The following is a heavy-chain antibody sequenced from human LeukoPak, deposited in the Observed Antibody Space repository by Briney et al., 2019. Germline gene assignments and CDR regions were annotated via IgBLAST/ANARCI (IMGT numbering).Heavy chain of an antibody. J-gene: IGHJ3*02. CDR3: VKGELLWFGELNPDAFDI. CDR2: ISSNGGST. CDR1: GFTFSSYA. D-gene: IGHD3-10*01. V-gene: IGHV3-64D*06. Sequence: GGSLGLSCSASGFTFSSYAMHWVRQAPGKGLEYVSAISSNGGSTYYADSVKGRFTISRDNSKNTLYLQMSSLRAEDTAVYYCVKGELLWFGELNPDAFDIWGQGTMVTVSS.